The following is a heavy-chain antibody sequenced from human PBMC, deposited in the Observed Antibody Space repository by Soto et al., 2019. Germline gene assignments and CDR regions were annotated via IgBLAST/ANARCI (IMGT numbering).Heavy chain of an antibody. Sequence: SETLSLTCAVSGGSISSGGYSWSWIRQPPGKGLEWIGYIYHSGSTYYNPSLKSRVTISVDRSKNQFYLKLSSVTAADTAVYYCARGTHYHDSSGYTPGGWFDPWGQGTRVTVS. CDR3: ARGTHYHDSSGYTPGGWFDP. CDR1: GGSISSGGYS. D-gene: IGHD3-22*01. V-gene: IGHV4-30-2*01. J-gene: IGHJ5*02. CDR2: IYHSGST.